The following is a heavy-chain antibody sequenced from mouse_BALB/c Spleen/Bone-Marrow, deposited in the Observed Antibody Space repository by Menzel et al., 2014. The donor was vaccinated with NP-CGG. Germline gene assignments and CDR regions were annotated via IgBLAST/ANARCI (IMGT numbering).Heavy chain of an antibody. D-gene: IGHD1-1*01. CDR1: GFTFSSYG. CDR3: ARDPLYYYA. J-gene: IGHJ3*01. Sequence: EVKVEESGGGLVQPGGSLKLSCAASGFTFSSYGMSWVRQTPDTRLELVATVNSNGASTYYPDSVKGRFTISRDNAKNTLYLQMSSLKSEDTAMYYCARDPLYYYAWGQGTLVTASA. CDR2: VNSNGAST. V-gene: IGHV5-6-3*01.